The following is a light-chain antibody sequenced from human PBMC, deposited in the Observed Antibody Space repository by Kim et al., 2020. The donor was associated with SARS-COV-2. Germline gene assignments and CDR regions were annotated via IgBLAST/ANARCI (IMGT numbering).Light chain of an antibody. V-gene: IGKV2-28*01. CDR3: MQSLHTAWT. CDR1: QSLVHGNGHTF. J-gene: IGKJ1*01. CDR2: LGS. Sequence: IVMTQSPLSLSVTPGESASISCTSSQSLVHGNGHTFLDWYLQKPGQSPQLLIYLGSNRASGVPDRFRGSGSGSNFTLKISRVGAEDVGMYYCMQSLHTAWTFGQGTKVDIK.